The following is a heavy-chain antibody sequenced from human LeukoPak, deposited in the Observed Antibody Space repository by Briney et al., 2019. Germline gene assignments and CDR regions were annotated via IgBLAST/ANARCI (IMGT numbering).Heavy chain of an antibody. J-gene: IGHJ6*03. V-gene: IGHV3-11*01. Sequence: GGSLRLSCAASGFTFSDYYMSWIRQAPGKGLEWFSYFSSSGVTIYYADSVKGRFAISRDNAKNSLYRQMNSLRAEDTAVYYCARVSEYYYGSGSRTYYYYYYMDVWGKGTTVTVSS. CDR1: GFTFSDYY. CDR3: ARVSEYYYGSGSRTYYYYYYMDV. D-gene: IGHD3-10*01. CDR2: FSSSGVTI.